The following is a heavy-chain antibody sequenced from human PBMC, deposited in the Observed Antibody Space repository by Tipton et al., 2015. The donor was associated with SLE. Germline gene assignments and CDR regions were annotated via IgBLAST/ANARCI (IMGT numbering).Heavy chain of an antibody. J-gene: IGHJ4*02. CDR1: GGSFSGYY. Sequence: TLSLTCAVYGGSFSGYYWSWIRQPPGKGLEWIGEINHSGSTNYNPSLKSRVTISVDTSKNQFSLKLSSVTAAGTAVYYCATLKFFGELGIGRDYWGQGTLVTVSS. V-gene: IGHV4-34*01. CDR2: INHSGST. CDR3: ATLKFFGELGIGRDY. D-gene: IGHD3-3*01.